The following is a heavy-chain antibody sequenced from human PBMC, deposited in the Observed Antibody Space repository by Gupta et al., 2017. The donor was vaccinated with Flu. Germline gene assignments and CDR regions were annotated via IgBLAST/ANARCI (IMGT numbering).Heavy chain of an antibody. CDR1: GFTFSSYG. CDR3: ARDGADPGVYYYDSSVGYYYYGMDV. D-gene: IGHD3-22*01. Sequence: QVQLVESGGGVVQPGRSLRLSCAASGFTFSSYGMHWVRQAPGKGLEWVAVIWYDGSNKYYADSVKGRFTISRDNSKNTLYLQMNSLRAEDTAVYYCARDGADPGVYYYDSSVGYYYYGMDVWGQGTTVTVSS. CDR2: IWYDGSNK. V-gene: IGHV3-33*01. J-gene: IGHJ6*02.